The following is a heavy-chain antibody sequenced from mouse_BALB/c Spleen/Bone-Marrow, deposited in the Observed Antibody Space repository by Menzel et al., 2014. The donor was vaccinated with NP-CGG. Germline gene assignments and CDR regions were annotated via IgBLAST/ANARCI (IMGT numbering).Heavy chain of an antibody. Sequence: DVKLQESGAELVKPGASVKLSCTASGFNIKDTYMHWVKQRPEQGLEWIGRIVPANGNTKYDPKFQGKATITADTSSNTAYLQLFSLTSEDTAVYYCARAPRATFYFDYWGQGTTLTVSS. CDR3: ARAPRATFYFDY. CDR1: GFNIKDTY. J-gene: IGHJ2*01. D-gene: IGHD3-1*01. V-gene: IGHV14-3*02. CDR2: IVPANGNT.